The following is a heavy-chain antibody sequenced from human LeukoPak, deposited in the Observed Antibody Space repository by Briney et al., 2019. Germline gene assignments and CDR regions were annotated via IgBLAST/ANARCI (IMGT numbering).Heavy chain of an antibody. D-gene: IGHD1-26*01. CDR2: ISSSSSYI. CDR3: ASGGIYYGAAFDF. CDR1: GFTFSSYT. V-gene: IGHV3-21*04. J-gene: IGHJ4*02. Sequence: GGSLRLSCAASGFTFSSYTMNWVRQAPGKGLEWVSSISSSSSYIYYADSVKGRFTISRDNAKNSLYLQMNSLRAEDTALYYCASGGIYYGAAFDFWGQGSLVTVSA.